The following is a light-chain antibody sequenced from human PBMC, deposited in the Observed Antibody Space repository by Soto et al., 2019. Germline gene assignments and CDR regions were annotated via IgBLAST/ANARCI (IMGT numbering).Light chain of an antibody. J-gene: IGLJ2*01. CDR1: GSNIGAGYD. V-gene: IGLV1-40*01. CDR2: DTA. Sequence: QSVLTQPPSVSGAPGQSVTISCIGSGSNIGAGYDVRWYQQLPGVAPKLLIFDTANRPSGVPGRFSGSKSGASASLAITGLLPEDEADFFCQSFDTNLNAVVFGGGTQLTVL. CDR3: QSFDTNLNAVV.